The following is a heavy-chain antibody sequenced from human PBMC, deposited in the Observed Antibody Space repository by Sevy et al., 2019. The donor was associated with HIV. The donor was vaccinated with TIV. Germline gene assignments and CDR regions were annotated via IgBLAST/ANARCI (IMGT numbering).Heavy chain of an antibody. J-gene: IGHJ3*02. Sequence: GGSLRLSCAASGFTFSGYSMNWVRQAPGKGLEWVSSLSGISNYIYYADSVQGRFSISRDKAKDSLYLQMNSLRVEDTAIYYCARGVETYDAFDIWGQGTMVTVSS. CDR1: GFTFSGYS. V-gene: IGHV3-21*01. CDR2: LSGISNYI. CDR3: ARGVETYDAFDI.